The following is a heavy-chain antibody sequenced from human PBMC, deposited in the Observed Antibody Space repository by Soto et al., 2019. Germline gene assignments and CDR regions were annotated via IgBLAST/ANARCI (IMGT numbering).Heavy chain of an antibody. D-gene: IGHD2-15*01. V-gene: IGHV3-15*01. CDR3: TTDTSVGEGVVAAQGGY. Sequence: GGSLRLSCAASGFTFSNAWMSWVRQAPGKGLEWVGRIKSKTDGGTTDYAAPVKGRFTISRDDSKNTLYLQMNSLKTEDTAVYYCTTDTSVGEGVVAAQGGYWGQGTLVTVSS. J-gene: IGHJ4*02. CDR1: GFTFSNAW. CDR2: IKSKTDGGTT.